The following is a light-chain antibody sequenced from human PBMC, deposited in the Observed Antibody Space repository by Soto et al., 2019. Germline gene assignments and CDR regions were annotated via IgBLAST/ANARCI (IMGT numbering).Light chain of an antibody. CDR1: NSDIGTYNH. J-gene: IGLJ3*02. V-gene: IGLV2-23*02. CDR3: CSYVRIISPGWV. CDR2: EVN. Sequence: QSVLTQPASVSGSPGQSITISCTGTNSDIGTYNHVSWFQQHPGKAPKLIIYEVNKRPSGLSDRFSGSKSGNAASLTISGLQAEDEADYYCCSYVRIISPGWVFGGGTKLTVL.